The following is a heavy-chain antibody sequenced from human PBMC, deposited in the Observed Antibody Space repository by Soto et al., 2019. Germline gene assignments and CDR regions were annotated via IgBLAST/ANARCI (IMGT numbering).Heavy chain of an antibody. CDR2: INPNSGGT. Sequence: GASVEVCGEASGYTFTGYYIHWVRQARGQGLEWMGWINPNSGGTNYAQKFQGRVTMTRDTSISTAYMELSRLRSDDTAVYYCARDWVDTAIQGHYYYYYGMDVWGQGTTVTSP. D-gene: IGHD5-18*01. V-gene: IGHV1-2*02. CDR1: GYTFTGYY. J-gene: IGHJ6*02. CDR3: ARDWVDTAIQGHYYYYYGMDV.